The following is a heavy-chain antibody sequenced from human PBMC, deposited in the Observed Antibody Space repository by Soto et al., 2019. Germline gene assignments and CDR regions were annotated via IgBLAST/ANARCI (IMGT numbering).Heavy chain of an antibody. V-gene: IGHV4-39*01. CDR1: GGSISSSSYY. Sequence: QLQLQESGPGLVKPSETLSLTCTVSGGSISSSSYYWGWIRQPPGKGLEWIGSIYYSGSTYYNPSLKSRVTISVDTSKNQFSLTLSSVTAADTAVYYCARPVAYDFWSGYSPHYYYYYGMDVWGQGTTVTVSS. J-gene: IGHJ6*02. D-gene: IGHD3-3*01. CDR2: IYYSGST. CDR3: ARPVAYDFWSGYSPHYYYYYGMDV.